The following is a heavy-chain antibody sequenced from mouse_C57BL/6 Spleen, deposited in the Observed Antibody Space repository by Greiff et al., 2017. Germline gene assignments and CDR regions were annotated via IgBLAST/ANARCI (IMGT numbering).Heavy chain of an antibody. Sequence: QVQLKQSGAELARPGASVKMSCKASGYTFTSYTMHWVKQRPGQGLEWIGYINPSSGYTKYNQKFKDKATLTADKSSSTAYMQLSSLTSEDSAVYYCARNWDEVYFDYWGQGTTLTVSS. J-gene: IGHJ2*01. CDR3: ARNWDEVYFDY. V-gene: IGHV1-4*01. D-gene: IGHD4-1*01. CDR2: INPSSGYT. CDR1: GYTFTSYT.